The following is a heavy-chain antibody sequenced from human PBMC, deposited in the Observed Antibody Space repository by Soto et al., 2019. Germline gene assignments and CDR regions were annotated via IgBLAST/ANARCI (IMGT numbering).Heavy chain of an antibody. CDR1: GGSISSGGYY. D-gene: IGHD1-20*01. J-gene: IGHJ5*02. CDR2: IYYSGST. CDR3: ATAFRYNWNTYNWFDP. Sequence: SETLSLTCTVSGGSISSGGYYWSWIRQHPGKGLEWIGYIYYSGSTYYNPSLKSRVTISVDTSKNQFSLKLSSVTAADTAVYYCATAFRYNWNTYNWFDPWGQGTLVTVSS. V-gene: IGHV4-31*03.